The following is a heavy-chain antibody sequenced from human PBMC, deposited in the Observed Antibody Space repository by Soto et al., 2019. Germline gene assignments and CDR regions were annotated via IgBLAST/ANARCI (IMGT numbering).Heavy chain of an antibody. Sequence: GGSLRLSCEGSGFNFRNFNMIWVRQAPGKGLEWVSSVSGSSSYIYYADSVKSRFTVSRDNANNLVFLQMNGLRPEDTAMYYCARDLRGHYGPWGQGTMVTVSS. J-gene: IGHJ3*01. CDR3: ARDLRGHYGP. V-gene: IGHV3-21*06. CDR1: GFNFRNFN. CDR2: VSGSSSYI. D-gene: IGHD4-17*01.